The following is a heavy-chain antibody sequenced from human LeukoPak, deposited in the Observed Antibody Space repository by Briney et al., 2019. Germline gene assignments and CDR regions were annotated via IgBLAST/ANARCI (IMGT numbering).Heavy chain of an antibody. CDR1: GFTFSSYS. J-gene: IGHJ4*02. Sequence: GGSLRLSCAASGFTFSSYSMNWVRQAPGKGLEWVSYISSSSSTIYYADSVKGRFTISRDNAKNSLYLQMNSLRMEDTAFYYCIKDVTPGGLDYWGQGTLVTVSS. CDR2: ISSSSSTI. CDR3: IKDVTPGGLDY. D-gene: IGHD2-15*01. V-gene: IGHV3-48*01.